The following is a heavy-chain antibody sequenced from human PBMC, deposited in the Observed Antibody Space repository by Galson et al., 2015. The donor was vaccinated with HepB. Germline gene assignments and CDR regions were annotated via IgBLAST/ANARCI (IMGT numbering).Heavy chain of an antibody. CDR1: GGTFSSYA. D-gene: IGHD5-12*01. Sequence: SVKVSCKASGGTFSSYAISWVRQAPGQGLEWMGGIIPIFGTANYAQKFQGRVTITADESTSTAYMELSSLRSEDTAVYYCARDLPDLRGNYYYGMDVWGQGTTVTVSS. J-gene: IGHJ6*02. CDR2: IIPIFGTA. CDR3: ARDLPDLRGNYYYGMDV. V-gene: IGHV1-69*13.